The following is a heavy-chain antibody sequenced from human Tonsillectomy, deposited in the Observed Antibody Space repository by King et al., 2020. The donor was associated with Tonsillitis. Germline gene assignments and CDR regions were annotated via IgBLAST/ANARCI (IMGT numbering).Heavy chain of an antibody. D-gene: IGHD4-11*01. CDR3: ARFNYDYSNFYYYYGMDV. Sequence: VQLQESGPGLVKPSETLSLTCTVSGGSISSYYWSWIRQPAGKGLEWIGRIYTSGSTNYNPSLKSRVTMSVDTSKNQFSLKLSSVTAADTAVYYCARFNYDYSNFYYYYGMDVWGQGTTVTVSS. J-gene: IGHJ6*02. CDR2: IYTSGST. CDR1: GGSISSYY. V-gene: IGHV4-4*07.